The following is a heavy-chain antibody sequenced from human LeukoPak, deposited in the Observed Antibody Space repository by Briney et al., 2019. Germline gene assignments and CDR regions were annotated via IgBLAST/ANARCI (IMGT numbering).Heavy chain of an antibody. D-gene: IGHD3-9*01. CDR3: AREDGDDFDWLFPY. CDR1: GGTFSSYA. V-gene: IGHV1-69*13. Sequence: SVKVSCKASGGTFSSYAISWVRQAPGQGLEWMGGIIPIFGTANYAQKFQGRVTITADESTSTAYMELSSLRSEDTAVYYCAREDGDDFDWLFPYWGQGTLVTVSS. CDR2: IIPIFGTA. J-gene: IGHJ4*02.